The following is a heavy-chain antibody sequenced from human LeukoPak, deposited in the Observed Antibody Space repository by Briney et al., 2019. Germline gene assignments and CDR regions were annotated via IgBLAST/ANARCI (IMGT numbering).Heavy chain of an antibody. CDR2: ISGSGGST. V-gene: IGHV3-23*01. CDR3: AKVYDRVAVAVGFIDP. J-gene: IGHJ5*02. D-gene: IGHD6-19*01. Sequence: SGGSLRLSCAASGFTFSSYAMSWVRQAPGKGLEWVSAISGSGGSTYYADSVKGRFTISRDNSKNTLYLQMSSLRAEDTAVYYCAKVYDRVAVAVGFIDPWGQGTLVTVSS. CDR1: GFTFSSYA.